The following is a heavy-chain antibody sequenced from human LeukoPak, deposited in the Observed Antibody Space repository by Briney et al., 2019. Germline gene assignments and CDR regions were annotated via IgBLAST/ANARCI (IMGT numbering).Heavy chain of an antibody. CDR2: ISSSSSYI. CDR3: ARSGITFGGVIVQLNWFDP. D-gene: IGHD3-16*02. CDR1: GFTFSSYA. V-gene: IGHV3-21*01. Sequence: PGGSLRLSCAAPGFTFSSYAMSWVRQAPGKGLEWVSSISSSSSYIYHADSVKGRFTISRDNAKNSLYLQMNSLRAEDTAVYYCARSGITFGGVIVQLNWFDPWGQGTLVTVSS. J-gene: IGHJ5*02.